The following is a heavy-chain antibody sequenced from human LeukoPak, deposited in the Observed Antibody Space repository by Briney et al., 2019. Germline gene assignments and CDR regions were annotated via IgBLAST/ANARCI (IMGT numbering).Heavy chain of an antibody. CDR1: GYTFTAYY. CDR2: IIPIFGTA. Sequence: SVKVSCKASGYTFTAYYMHWVRQAPGQGLEWMGGIIPIFGTANYAQKFQGRVTITADESTSTAYMELSSLRSEDTAVYYCAREGGCSGGSCYSSGFDPWGQGTLVTVSS. J-gene: IGHJ5*02. V-gene: IGHV1-69*13. D-gene: IGHD2-15*01. CDR3: AREGGCSGGSCYSSGFDP.